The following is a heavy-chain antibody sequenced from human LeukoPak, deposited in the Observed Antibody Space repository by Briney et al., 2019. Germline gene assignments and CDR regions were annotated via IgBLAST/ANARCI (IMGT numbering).Heavy chain of an antibody. D-gene: IGHD3-22*01. J-gene: IGHJ4*02. CDR2: INPNSGGT. CDR3: ASLYYYDSSGYYDY. CDR1: GYTFTGYY. V-gene: IGHV1-2*06. Sequence: ASVKVSCKASGYTFTGYYMHWVRQAPGQGLDWMGRINPNSGGTNYAQKFQGRVTMTRDTSISTAYMELSRLRSDDTAVYYCASLYYYDSSGYYDYWGQGTLVTVSS.